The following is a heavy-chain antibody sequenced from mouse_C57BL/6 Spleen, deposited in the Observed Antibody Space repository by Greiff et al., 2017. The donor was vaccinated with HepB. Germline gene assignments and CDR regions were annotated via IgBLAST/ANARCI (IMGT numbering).Heavy chain of an antibody. V-gene: IGHV1-4*01. CDR1: GYTFTSYT. CDR2: INPSSGYT. Sequence: QVQLQQSGAELARPGASVKMSCKASGYTFTSYTMHWVKQRPGQGLEWIGYINPSSGYTKYNQKFKDKATLTADKSSSTAYMQLSSLTSEDSAVYYCATQRDYAMDYWGQGTSVTVSS. CDR3: ATQRDYAMDY. J-gene: IGHJ4*01.